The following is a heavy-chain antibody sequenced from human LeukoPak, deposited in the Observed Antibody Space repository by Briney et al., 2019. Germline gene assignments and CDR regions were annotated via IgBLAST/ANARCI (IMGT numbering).Heavy chain of an antibody. CDR3: TRGGVDSSGYQSDY. CDR1: GFTFGDYA. CDR2: IRSKAYGGTT. D-gene: IGHD3-22*01. Sequence: GRSLRLSCTASGFTFGDYAMSWVRQAPGKGLEWAGFIRSKAYGGTTEYAASVKGRFTISRDDSKSIAYLQMNSLKTEDTAVYYCTRGGVDSSGYQSDYWGQGTLVTVSS. J-gene: IGHJ4*02. V-gene: IGHV3-49*04.